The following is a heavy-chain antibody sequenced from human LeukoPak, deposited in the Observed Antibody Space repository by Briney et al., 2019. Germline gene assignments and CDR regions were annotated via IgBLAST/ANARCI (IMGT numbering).Heavy chain of an antibody. J-gene: IGHJ4*01. V-gene: IGHV3-23*01. D-gene: IGHD3-3*01. CDR3: AKVLKTGSWSGYYVFDY. Sequence: SGGSLRLSCAASGFTFSSYAMSWVHQAPEKGLEWVSTISGSGGGTYYADSVKGRFTISRDNSKNTVYLQMNSLRAEDTAVYYCAKVLKTGSWSGYYVFDYWGQGTLVTVSS. CDR2: ISGSGGGT. CDR1: GFTFSSYA.